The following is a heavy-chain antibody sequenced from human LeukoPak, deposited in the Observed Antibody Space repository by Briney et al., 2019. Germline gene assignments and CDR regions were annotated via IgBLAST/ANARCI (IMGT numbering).Heavy chain of an antibody. D-gene: IGHD1-26*01. Sequence: PSETLSLTCAVYGGSFRGYYWSWIPQPPGKGREWIGEINHSGSTNYNPSLKSRVTVSVDTSKNHFHLKLSSVTAADTAVYYCARGPEWELHYFDYWGQGTLVTVSS. CDR2: INHSGST. J-gene: IGHJ4*02. CDR3: ARGPEWELHYFDY. CDR1: GGSFRGYY. V-gene: IGHV4-34*01.